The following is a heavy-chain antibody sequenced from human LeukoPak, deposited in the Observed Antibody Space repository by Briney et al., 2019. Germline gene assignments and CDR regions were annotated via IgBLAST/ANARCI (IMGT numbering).Heavy chain of an antibody. Sequence: GGSLRLSCAASGFTVSSNYMSWVRQAPGKGLEWVSVIYSGGSTYYADSVKGRFTISRDNSKNTLYLQMNSLRAEDTAVYYCARDCRSRCRDYRGTYWDQGTLGIVSS. CDR1: GFTVSSNY. D-gene: IGHD4-17*01. CDR2: IYSGGST. V-gene: IGHV3-66*01. CDR3: ARDCRSRCRDYRGTY. J-gene: IGHJ4*02.